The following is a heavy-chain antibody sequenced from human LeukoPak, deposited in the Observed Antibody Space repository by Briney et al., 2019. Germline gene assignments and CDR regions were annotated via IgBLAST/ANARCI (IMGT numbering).Heavy chain of an antibody. D-gene: IGHD3-10*01. CDR2: IKEDGSEK. V-gene: IGHV3-7*02. Sequence: PGGSLRLSCAASGLTFSSYWMSWVHQAPGKGLEWVANIKEDGSEKYYVDSVKGRFTISRDNAKNSLYLQMNSLRAEDTAVYYCAQGIDYWGQGTLVTVSS. CDR1: GLTFSSYW. J-gene: IGHJ4*02. CDR3: AQGIDY.